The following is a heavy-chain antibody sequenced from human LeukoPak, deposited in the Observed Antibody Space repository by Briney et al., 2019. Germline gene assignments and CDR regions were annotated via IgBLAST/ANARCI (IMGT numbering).Heavy chain of an antibody. J-gene: IGHJ4*02. CDR2: IYYSGST. CDR3: AGAYYDYVWGSYRFDY. V-gene: IGHV4-59*01. CDR1: GGSISSYY. D-gene: IGHD3-16*02. Sequence: PSETLSLTCTVSGGSISSYYWSWIRQPPGKGLEWIGYIYYSGSTNYNPSLKSRVTISADTSKNQFSLKLSSVTAADTAVYYCAGAYYDYVWGSYRFDYWGQGTLVTVSS.